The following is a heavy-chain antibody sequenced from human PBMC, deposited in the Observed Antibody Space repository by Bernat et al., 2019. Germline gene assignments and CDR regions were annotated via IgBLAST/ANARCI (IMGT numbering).Heavy chain of an antibody. CDR2: IRSKAYGGTT. CDR1: GFTFGDYA. J-gene: IGHJ6*02. CDR3: TRDGEYCSSTSCYFHGMDV. D-gene: IGHD2-2*01. V-gene: IGHV3-49*04. Sequence: EVQLVESGGGLVQPGRSLRLSCTASGFTFGDYAMSWVRQAPGKGLEWVGFIRSKAYGGTTEYAASVKGRFTISRDDYKSIAYLQMNSLKTEDTAVYYCTRDGEYCSSTSCYFHGMDVWGQGTTVTVSS.